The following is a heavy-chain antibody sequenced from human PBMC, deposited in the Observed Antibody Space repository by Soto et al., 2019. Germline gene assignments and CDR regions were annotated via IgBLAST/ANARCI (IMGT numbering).Heavy chain of an antibody. V-gene: IGHV1-69*13. Sequence: SVKVSCKASGYTFTSYGISWVRQAPGQGLEWMGGIIPIFGTANYAQKFQGRVTITADESTSTAYMELSSLRSEDTAVYYCARQRITMGSFDYWGQGTLVTVSS. CDR3: ARQRITMGSFDY. J-gene: IGHJ4*02. CDR1: GYTFTSYG. CDR2: IIPIFGTA. D-gene: IGHD3-10*01.